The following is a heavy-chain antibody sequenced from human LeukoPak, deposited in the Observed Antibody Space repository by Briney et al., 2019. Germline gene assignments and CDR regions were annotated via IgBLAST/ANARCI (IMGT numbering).Heavy chain of an antibody. CDR3: ARDQRLDYDILTGYYIGDAFDI. D-gene: IGHD3-9*01. Sequence: PGGSLRLSCAASGFTFDDYGMSWVRQAPGKGLEWVSGINWNGGSTGYADSVKGRFTISRDNAKNSLYLQMNSLRAEDTALYYCARDQRLDYDILTGYYIGDAFDIWGQGTMVTVPS. V-gene: IGHV3-20*04. CDR2: INWNGGST. CDR1: GFTFDDYG. J-gene: IGHJ3*02.